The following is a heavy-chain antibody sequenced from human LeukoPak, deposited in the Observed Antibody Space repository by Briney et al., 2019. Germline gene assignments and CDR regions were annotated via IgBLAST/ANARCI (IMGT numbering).Heavy chain of an antibody. CDR3: AKGPFFYYDASGYNYFDS. D-gene: IGHD3-22*01. J-gene: IGHJ4*02. CDR1: GVSFNNFA. CDR2: ISGRGDNT. Sequence: PGGSLRLSCVASGVSFNNFAMSWVRQAPGKGLEWVSSISGRGDNTYYRDSVKGRFTISRDNSKNTLYLQMNTLRAEDTAVYYCAKGPFFYYDASGYNYFDSWGQGTLVTVSS. V-gene: IGHV3-23*01.